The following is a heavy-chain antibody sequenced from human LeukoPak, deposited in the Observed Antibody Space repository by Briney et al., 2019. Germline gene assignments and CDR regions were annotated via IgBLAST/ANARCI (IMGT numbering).Heavy chain of an antibody. Sequence: GGPLRLSCATSGFPFGYYEMNWVRQAPGKGLEWISYISGSSHTIYYADSVKGRFTSSRDNAKNSLYLQMNSLRAEDTAVYYCIVLAVTGTLGFDYWGQGTLVTVSS. CDR1: GFPFGYYE. CDR3: IVLAVTGTLGFDY. J-gene: IGHJ4*02. D-gene: IGHD6-19*01. V-gene: IGHV3-48*01. CDR2: ISGSSHTI.